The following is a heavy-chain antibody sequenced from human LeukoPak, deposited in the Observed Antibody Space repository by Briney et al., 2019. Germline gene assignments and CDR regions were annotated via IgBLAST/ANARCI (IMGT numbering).Heavy chain of an antibody. D-gene: IGHD6-13*01. CDR3: LRDRGYSTYDC. CDR1: GFTFSYYW. J-gene: IGHJ4*02. CDR2: IKQDGREK. V-gene: IGHV3-7*01. Sequence: GGSLRLSCAASGFTFSYYWINWVRQAPGMGLDGVASIKQDGREKYYVDSVKGRFTISRDNAKISLYLQMNALRAEDTAVYYCLRDRGYSTYDCWGQGTLVTVSS.